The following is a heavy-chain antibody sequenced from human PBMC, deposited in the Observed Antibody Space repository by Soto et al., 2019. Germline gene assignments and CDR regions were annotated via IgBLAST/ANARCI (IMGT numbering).Heavy chain of an antibody. D-gene: IGHD3-22*01. V-gene: IGHV4-4*07. CDR2: IYTSGST. Sequence: LSLTCTVSGGSISSYYWSWIRQPAGKGLEWIGRIYTSGSTNYNPSLKSRVTMSVDTSKNQFSLKLSSVTAADTAVYYCAKPIYYYDSSGYYWGQGTLVTVSS. CDR3: AKPIYYYDSSGYY. CDR1: GGSISSYY. J-gene: IGHJ4*02.